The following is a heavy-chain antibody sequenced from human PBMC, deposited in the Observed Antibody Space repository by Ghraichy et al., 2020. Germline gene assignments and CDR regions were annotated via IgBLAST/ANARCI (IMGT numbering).Heavy chain of an antibody. CDR1: GGTFSSYA. CDR2: IIPIFGTA. J-gene: IGHJ3*02. D-gene: IGHD2-2*03. Sequence: SVKVSCKASGGTFSSYAISWARQAPGQGLEWMGGIIPIFGTANYAQKFQGRVTITADESTSTAYMELSSLRSEDTAVYYCAAGYCSSTSCYVAFDIWGQGTMVTVSS. V-gene: IGHV1-69*13. CDR3: AAGYCSSTSCYVAFDI.